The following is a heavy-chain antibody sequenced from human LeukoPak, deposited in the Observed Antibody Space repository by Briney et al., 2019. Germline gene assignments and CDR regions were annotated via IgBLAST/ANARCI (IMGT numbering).Heavy chain of an antibody. J-gene: IGHJ4*02. CDR3: ARDPLGYYDSSGYYLDY. CDR1: GFTFSSYG. CDR2: IWYDGSNK. Sequence: GGSLRLSCAASGFTFSSYGMHWVRQAPGKGLEWVAVIWYDGSNKYYADSVKGRFTISRDNSKNTLYLQMNSLRAEDTAVYYCARDPLGYYDSSGYYLDYWGQGTLVTVSS. D-gene: IGHD3-22*01. V-gene: IGHV3-33*01.